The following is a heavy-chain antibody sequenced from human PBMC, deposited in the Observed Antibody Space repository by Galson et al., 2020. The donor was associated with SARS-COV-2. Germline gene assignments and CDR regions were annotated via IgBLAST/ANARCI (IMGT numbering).Heavy chain of an antibody. D-gene: IGHD3-3*01. CDR3: ARDFTVFGVVPGWFDP. J-gene: IGHJ5*02. CDR2: IYYTGSTSYNPS. Sequence: SQTLSLTCTVSGGSISSYYWSWIRQSPGRGLEWIGYIYYTGSTSYNPSNYNPSLKSRVTISVDTSKNQISLRLNSVTAADTAVYYCARDFTVFGVVPGWFDPWGQGTLVTVSS. V-gene: IGHV4-59*01. CDR1: GGSISSYY.